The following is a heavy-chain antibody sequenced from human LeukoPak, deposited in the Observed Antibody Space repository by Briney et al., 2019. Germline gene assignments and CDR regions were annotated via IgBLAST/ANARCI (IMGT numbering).Heavy chain of an antibody. D-gene: IGHD2-2*01. CDR3: ARDHCATTGCYEDYYYGLDV. CDR2: INPNNGGT. CDR1: GYTFSGNY. V-gene: IGHV1-2*02. J-gene: IGHJ6*02. Sequence: ASVKVSCKASGYTFSGNYIQWVRQAPGQGLEWMGWINPNNGGTNYAQNFQGRVTMTRDTSISTAYMELSRLTSDDTAVYYCARDHCATTGCYEDYYYGLDVWGQRTTVTVSS.